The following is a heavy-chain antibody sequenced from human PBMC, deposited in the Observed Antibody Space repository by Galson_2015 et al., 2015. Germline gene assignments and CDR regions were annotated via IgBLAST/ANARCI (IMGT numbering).Heavy chain of an antibody. CDR3: ARRLLTDKKYVSDTFDI. D-gene: IGHD5/OR15-5a*01. CDR2: IWYSGST. CDR1: RGPISTVSSF. V-gene: IGHV4-39*01. J-gene: IGHJ3*02. Sequence: SETLSLTCSVSRGPISTVSSFWVWIRQPPGKGLEWIGGIWYSGSTSHNPSLKSRVTLSIDKSRNQFSLKLSSVTATDTAIYYCARRLLTDKKYVSDTFDIWGPGTMVTVSS.